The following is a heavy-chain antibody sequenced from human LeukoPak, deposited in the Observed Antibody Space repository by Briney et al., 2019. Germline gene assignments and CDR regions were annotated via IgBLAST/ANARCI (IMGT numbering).Heavy chain of an antibody. Sequence: GGSLRLSCAASGFAFNNFGMHWVRQAPGKGLEWVAVISFDGANKHYADSVRGRFSISRDNSKNTLYLQMNSLTTEDKAVYYCAREGSIPEYDSSPFFDYWGQGTLVTVSS. D-gene: IGHD6-6*01. CDR2: ISFDGANK. CDR3: AREGSIPEYDSSPFFDY. V-gene: IGHV3-30*05. J-gene: IGHJ4*02. CDR1: GFAFNNFG.